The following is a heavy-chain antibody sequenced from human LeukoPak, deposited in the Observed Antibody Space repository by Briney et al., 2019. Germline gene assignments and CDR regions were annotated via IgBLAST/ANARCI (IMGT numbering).Heavy chain of an antibody. CDR3: ATPGSYGYFDY. D-gene: IGHD2-2*01. J-gene: IGHJ4*02. V-gene: IGHV1-24*01. CDR2: FDPEDGET. Sequence: GASVKVSCKASGYTFTSYYMHWVRQAPGKGLEWMGGFDPEDGETIYAQKFQGRVTMTEDTSTDTAYMELSSLRSEDTAVYYCATPGSYGYFDYWGQGTLVTVSS. CDR1: GYTFTSYY.